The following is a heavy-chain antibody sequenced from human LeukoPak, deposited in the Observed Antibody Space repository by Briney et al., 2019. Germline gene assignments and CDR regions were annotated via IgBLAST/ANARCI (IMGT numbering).Heavy chain of an antibody. Sequence: PSETLSLTCTVSGGSISSSSYYWGWIRQPPGKGLEWIGSIYYSGSTYYNPSLKSRVTISVDTSKNQFSLKLSSVTAADTAVYYCARHPRGGPYFDYWGQGTLVTVSS. D-gene: IGHD3-16*01. J-gene: IGHJ4*02. V-gene: IGHV4-39*01. CDR1: GGSISSSSYY. CDR2: IYYSGST. CDR3: ARHPRGGPYFDY.